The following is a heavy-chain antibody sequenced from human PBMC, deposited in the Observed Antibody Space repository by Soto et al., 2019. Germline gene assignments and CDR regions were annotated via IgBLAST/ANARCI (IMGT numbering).Heavy chain of an antibody. Sequence: SETLSLTCTVSGGSISSYYWSWIQQPPGKGLEWIGYIYYSGSTNYNPSLKSRVTISVDTSKNQFSLKLSSVTAADTAVYYCARVLGYGDLHIDYWGQGTLVTVSS. J-gene: IGHJ4*02. CDR3: ARVLGYGDLHIDY. D-gene: IGHD4-17*01. CDR2: IYYSGST. V-gene: IGHV4-59*01. CDR1: GGSISSYY.